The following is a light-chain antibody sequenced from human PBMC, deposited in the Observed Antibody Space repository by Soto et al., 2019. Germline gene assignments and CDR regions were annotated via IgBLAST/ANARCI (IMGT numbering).Light chain of an antibody. Sequence: QSALTQPPSASGSPGQSVTISCTGTSSDVGGYDYVSWYLQLPGKAPELMIYEVTKRPSGVPDRFSGSKSGNTASLTVPGLQAEDEADYYCSSFAGSHVIFGGGTKLTVL. V-gene: IGLV2-8*01. CDR3: SSFAGSHVI. J-gene: IGLJ2*01. CDR1: SSDVGGYDY. CDR2: EVT.